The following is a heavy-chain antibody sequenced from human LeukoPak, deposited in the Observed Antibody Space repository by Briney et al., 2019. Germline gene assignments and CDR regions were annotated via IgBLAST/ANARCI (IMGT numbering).Heavy chain of an antibody. D-gene: IGHD6-19*01. Sequence: GGSLRLSCAASRFTFSTYAMYWVRQAPGKGLEWVSGIFGSGGSAHYADSVKGRFTISRDNSKSTIYLQMNSLRAEDTAVYYCGKTTTGYSSGRYPGWPVDNWGQGTLVTVSS. V-gene: IGHV3-23*01. CDR3: GKTTTGYSSGRYPGWPVDN. J-gene: IGHJ4*02. CDR1: RFTFSTYA. CDR2: IFGSGGSA.